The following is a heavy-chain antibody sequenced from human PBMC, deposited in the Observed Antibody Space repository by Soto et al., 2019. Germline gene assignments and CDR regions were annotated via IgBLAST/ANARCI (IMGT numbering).Heavy chain of an antibody. CDR2: IYYSGST. CDR3: ARRYGGHFDE. D-gene: IGHD4-17*01. V-gene: IGHV4-59*08. Sequence: SETLSLTCTVSGGSISSYYWSWIRQPPGKGLEWIGYIYYSGSTNYNPSLKSRVTISVDTSKNQFSLKLSSVTAADTAVYYCARRYGGHFDEWGQGTLVTVSS. CDR1: GGSISSYY. J-gene: IGHJ4*02.